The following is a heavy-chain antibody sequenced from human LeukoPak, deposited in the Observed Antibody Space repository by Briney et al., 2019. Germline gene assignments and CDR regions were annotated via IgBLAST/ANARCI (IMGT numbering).Heavy chain of an antibody. J-gene: IGHJ2*01. CDR1: GVSISSSSYY. CDR3: ARSTVTTGWYFDI. D-gene: IGHD4-17*01. V-gene: IGHV4-39*01. CDR2: IYYSGST. Sequence: PSETLSLTGTVSGVSISSSSYYWGWIRQPPGKGLEWIGSIYYSGSTYYNPSLKSRVTISVHTSNNQFSLKLSSVTAADTAVYYCARSTVTTGWYFDIWGRGALVTVSS.